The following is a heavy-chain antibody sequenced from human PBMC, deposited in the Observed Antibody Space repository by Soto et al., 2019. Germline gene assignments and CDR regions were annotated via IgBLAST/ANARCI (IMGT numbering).Heavy chain of an antibody. CDR2: INHSGST. CDR1: GGSFSGYY. CDR3: ARERGYYYYYMDV. J-gene: IGHJ6*03. Sequence: SETLSLTCAVYGGSFSGYYWSWIRQPPGKGLEWIGEINHSGSTNYNPSLKSRVTISVDTSKNQFSLKLSSVTAADTAVYYCARERGYYYYYMDVWGKGTTVTVSS. V-gene: IGHV4-34*01.